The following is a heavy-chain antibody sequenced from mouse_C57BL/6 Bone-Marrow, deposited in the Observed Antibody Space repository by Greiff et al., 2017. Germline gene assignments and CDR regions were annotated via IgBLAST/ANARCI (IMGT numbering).Heavy chain of an antibody. CDR3: ARHSPDGFYYFDY. CDR1: GFTFSDYG. Sequence: EVKLQESGGGLVQPGGSLKLSCAASGFTFSDYGMAWVRQAPRQGPEWVAFISTVAYSIYYADTVPGRFTISRENAKNTLYLEMICLRSEDTAMYYCARHSPDGFYYFDYWGQGTTHTVSS. V-gene: IGHV5-15*01. D-gene: IGHD2-3*01. CDR2: ISTVAYSI. J-gene: IGHJ2*01.